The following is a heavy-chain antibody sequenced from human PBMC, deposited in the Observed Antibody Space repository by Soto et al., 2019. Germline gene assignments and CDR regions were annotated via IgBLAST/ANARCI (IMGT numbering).Heavy chain of an antibody. Sequence: GESLKISCKGSGYSFTDYWIGWVRQMPGKGLEWMGIIYPGDSDTRYNPSFQGRVTISADKSITTAYLQCSSLKASDTAMYFWARLSGARSPANFWGKGPVVTVSS. J-gene: IGHJ4*02. CDR2: IYPGDSDT. D-gene: IGHD1-26*01. V-gene: IGHV5-51*01. CDR1: GYSFTDYW. CDR3: ARLSGARSPANF.